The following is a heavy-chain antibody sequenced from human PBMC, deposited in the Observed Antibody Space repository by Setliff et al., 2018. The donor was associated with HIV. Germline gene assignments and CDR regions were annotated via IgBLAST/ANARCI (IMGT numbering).Heavy chain of an antibody. D-gene: IGHD2-2*01. CDR3: ARAQYQLLEPPTYNWFDP. CDR1: GDTFSSYA. CDR2: IIPILGIA. Sequence: SVKVSCKASGDTFSSYAIGWVRQAPGQGLEWMGRIIPILGIANYAQKFQDRVTITADKSTDTAYMELSSLRSEDTAVYYCARAQYQLLEPPTYNWFDPWGQGTLVTVSS. V-gene: IGHV1-69*04. J-gene: IGHJ5*02.